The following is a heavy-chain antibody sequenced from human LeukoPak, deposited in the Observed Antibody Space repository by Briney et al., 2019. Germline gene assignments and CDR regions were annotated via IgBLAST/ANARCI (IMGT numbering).Heavy chain of an antibody. CDR1: GFTFSSYE. J-gene: IGHJ4*02. CDR3: AREGSGGSSGSYY. Sequence: GGSLRLSCAASGFTFSSYEMNWVRQAPGKGLEWVSYISSSGSTIYYADSVKGRFTISRDNAKNSLYLQMNSLRAEDAAVYYCAREGSGGSSGSYYWGQGTLVTVSS. D-gene: IGHD1-26*01. V-gene: IGHV3-48*03. CDR2: ISSSGSTI.